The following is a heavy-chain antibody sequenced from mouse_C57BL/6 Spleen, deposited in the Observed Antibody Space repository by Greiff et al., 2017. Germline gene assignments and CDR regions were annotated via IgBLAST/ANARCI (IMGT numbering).Heavy chain of an antibody. CDR2: IDPETGGT. CDR3: TRHYDGYYYAMDY. V-gene: IGHV1-15*01. J-gene: IGHJ4*01. Sequence: ESGAELVRPGASVTLSCKASGYTFTDYEMHWVKQTPVHGLEWIGAIDPETGGTAYNQKFKGKAILTADKSSSTAYMELRSLTSEDSAVYYCTRHYDGYYYAMDYWGQGASVTVSS. CDR1: GYTFTDYE. D-gene: IGHD2-3*01.